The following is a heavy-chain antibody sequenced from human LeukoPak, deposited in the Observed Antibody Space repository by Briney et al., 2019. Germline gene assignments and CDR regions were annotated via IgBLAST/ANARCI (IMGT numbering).Heavy chain of an antibody. CDR3: ARGDDHDYGDLYFDY. J-gene: IGHJ4*02. CDR2: MSYSGST. D-gene: IGHD4-17*01. CDR1: GGSFSGYY. V-gene: IGHV4-59*01. Sequence: PSETLSLTCAVYGGSFSGYYWSWIRQPPGKGLEWIGYMSYSGSTNYNPSLKSRVTISVDTSKNQFSLKLTSMTAADTAVYYCARGDDHDYGDLYFDYWGQGTLVTVSS.